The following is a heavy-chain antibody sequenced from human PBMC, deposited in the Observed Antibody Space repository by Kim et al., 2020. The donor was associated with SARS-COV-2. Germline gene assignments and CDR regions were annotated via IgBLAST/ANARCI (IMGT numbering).Heavy chain of an antibody. CDR3: ARARPSGSYYHLKIYYYYGMDV. CDR2: ISSSGSTI. J-gene: IGHJ6*02. D-gene: IGHD3-10*01. V-gene: IGHV3-11*01. Sequence: GGSLRLSCAASGFTFSDYYMSWIRQAPGKGLEWVSYISSSGSTIYYADSVKGRFTISRDNAKNSLYLQMNSLRAEDTAVYYCARARPSGSYYHLKIYYYYGMDVWGQGTTVTVSS. CDR1: GFTFSDYY.